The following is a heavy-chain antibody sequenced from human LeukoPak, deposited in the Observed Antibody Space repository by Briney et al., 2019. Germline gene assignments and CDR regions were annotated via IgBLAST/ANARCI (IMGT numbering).Heavy chain of an antibody. J-gene: IGHJ4*02. Sequence: GRSLTLSCAASGFTFSSYGMHWVRRAPGKGLEWVAIISYDGSNKYYADSVKGRFTISRDNSKNTLYLQMNSLRAEDTAVYYCAKDHYSSGWYFDYWGQGTLVTVSS. D-gene: IGHD6-19*01. CDR3: AKDHYSSGWYFDY. CDR1: GFTFSSYG. V-gene: IGHV3-30*18. CDR2: ISYDGSNK.